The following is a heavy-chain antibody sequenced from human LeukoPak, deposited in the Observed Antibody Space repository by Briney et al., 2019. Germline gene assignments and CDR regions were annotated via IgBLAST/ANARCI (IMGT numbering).Heavy chain of an antibody. J-gene: IGHJ3*02. Sequence: GGSLRLSCAASGFTFSSYAMSWVRQAPGKGLEWVSAISGSGGSTYYADSVKGRFTISRDNAKNSLYLQMNSLRAEDTAVYYCARAETMIVVVHAFDIWGQGTTVTVSS. D-gene: IGHD3-22*01. V-gene: IGHV3-23*01. CDR3: ARAETMIVVVHAFDI. CDR1: GFTFSSYA. CDR2: ISGSGGST.